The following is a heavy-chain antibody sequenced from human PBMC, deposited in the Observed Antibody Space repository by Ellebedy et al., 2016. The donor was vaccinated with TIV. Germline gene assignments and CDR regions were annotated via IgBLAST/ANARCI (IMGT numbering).Heavy chain of an antibody. CDR2: IYTSGST. Sequence: MPGGSLRLSCSVSGDSISSYYWSWIRQPPGKGLEWIRRIYTSGSTNYNPSLKSRVTMSVDTSKNQFSLKLSSVTSADTAVYYCARERDQEVAGIYYYGMDVWGQGTTVTVSS. CDR3: ARERDQEVAGIYYYGMDV. D-gene: IGHD6-19*01. V-gene: IGHV4-4*07. CDR1: GDSISSYY. J-gene: IGHJ6*02.